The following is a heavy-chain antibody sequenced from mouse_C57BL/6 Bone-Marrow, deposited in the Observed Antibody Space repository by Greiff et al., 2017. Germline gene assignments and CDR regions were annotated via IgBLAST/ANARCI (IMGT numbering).Heavy chain of an antibody. CDR3: AREGYSNYEMDY. V-gene: IGHV1-69*01. J-gene: IGHJ4*01. CDR2: IDPSDSYT. CDR1: GYTFTSYW. D-gene: IGHD2-5*01. Sequence: QVQLQQPGAELVMPGASVKLSCKASGYTFTSYWMHWVKQRPGQGLEWIGEIDPSDSYTNYNQKFKGKSTLTVDKSSSTAYMQLSSLKSEDSAVYYCAREGYSNYEMDYWGQGTSVTVSS.